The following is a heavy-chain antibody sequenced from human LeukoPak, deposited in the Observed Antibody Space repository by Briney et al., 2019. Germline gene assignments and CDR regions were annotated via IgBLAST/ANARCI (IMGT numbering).Heavy chain of an antibody. J-gene: IGHJ4*02. D-gene: IGHD1-26*01. CDR3: AKDVGATGY. Sequence: PGGSLRLSCAASGFTFNNYYMSWICQAPGKGLEWISYISSTVSTTYYADSVKGRFTISRDNAKNSLYLQMNSLRAEDTAVYYCAKDVGATGYWGQGTLVTVSS. CDR2: ISSTVSTT. V-gene: IGHV3-11*01. CDR1: GFTFNNYY.